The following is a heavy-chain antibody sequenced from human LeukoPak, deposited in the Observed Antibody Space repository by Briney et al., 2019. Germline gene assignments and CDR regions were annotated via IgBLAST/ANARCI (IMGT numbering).Heavy chain of an antibody. CDR2: ISSSGSTI. V-gene: IGHV3-48*03. CDR3: ARERNYDILTGYFDY. CDR1: GFTFSSYE. D-gene: IGHD3-9*01. J-gene: IGHJ4*02. Sequence: QPGGSLRLSCAASGFTFSSYEMNWVRQAPWKGLEWVSYISSSGSTIYYADSVKGRFTISRDNAKNSLYLQMNSLRAEDTAVYYCARERNYDILTGYFDYWGQGTLVTVSS.